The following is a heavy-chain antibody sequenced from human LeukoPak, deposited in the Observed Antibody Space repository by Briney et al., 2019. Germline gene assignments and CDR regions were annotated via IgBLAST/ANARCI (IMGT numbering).Heavy chain of an antibody. Sequence: GGSLRLSCAASGLRFSRFWMSWVRQAPGKGLEWVANIEEDGSEKNYVDSVRGRFTISRDNAKKSLYLLMNSLRDGDTALYYCVAGATSFDPWGQGTLVTVSS. D-gene: IGHD3-10*01. CDR2: IEEDGSEK. V-gene: IGHV3-7*01. CDR1: GLRFSRFW. J-gene: IGHJ5*02. CDR3: VAGATSFDP.